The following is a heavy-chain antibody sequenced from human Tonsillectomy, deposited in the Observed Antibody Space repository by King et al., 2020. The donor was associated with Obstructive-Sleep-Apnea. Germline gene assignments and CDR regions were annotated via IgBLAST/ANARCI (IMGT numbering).Heavy chain of an antibody. Sequence: VQLVESGGVVVQPGGSLRLSCAASGFTFDDYAMHWVRQAPGKGLEWVSLINWDGGSTYYADSVKGRFTISRDNSRNSLYLQMNSLRAEDTALYYYAKDSSGYRNYFDYWGQGTLVTVSS. CDR1: GFTFDDYA. V-gene: IGHV3-43D*03. CDR3: AKDSSGYRNYFDY. J-gene: IGHJ4*02. D-gene: IGHD3-22*01. CDR2: INWDGGST.